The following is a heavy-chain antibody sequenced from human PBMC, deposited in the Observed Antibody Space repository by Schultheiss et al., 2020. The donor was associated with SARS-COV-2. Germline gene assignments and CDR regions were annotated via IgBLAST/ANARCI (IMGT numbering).Heavy chain of an antibody. CDR1: GFTSSHYW. Sequence: GGSLRLSCVGTGFTSSHYWMTWVRQAPGKGLEWVADIDHVGSATYYVDSVKGRFTISRDNAKNSVYLQMNSLRVEDTAVYFCARTVGGAESTWGQGTLVTVSS. CDR2: IDHVGSAT. V-gene: IGHV3-7*01. CDR3: ARTVGGAEST. D-gene: IGHD6-19*01. J-gene: IGHJ5*02.